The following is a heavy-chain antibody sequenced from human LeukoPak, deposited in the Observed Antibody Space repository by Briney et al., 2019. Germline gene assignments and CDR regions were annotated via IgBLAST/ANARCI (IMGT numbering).Heavy chain of an antibody. CDR1: GFTFSNYW. Sequence: GGSLRLSCAASGFTFSNYWIHWVRQVPGKGLVWVSRIDSDGTTTRYADSVKGRLTISRDNAKNTVYLQMNSLTAEDTAVYYCARVMGRYCSSTSCYVDYWGQGTLVTVSS. D-gene: IGHD2-2*01. CDR3: ARVMGRYCSSTSCYVDY. CDR2: IDSDGTTT. V-gene: IGHV3-74*01. J-gene: IGHJ4*02.